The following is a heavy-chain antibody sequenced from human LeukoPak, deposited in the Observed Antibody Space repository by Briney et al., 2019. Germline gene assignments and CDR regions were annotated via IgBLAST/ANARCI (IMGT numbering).Heavy chain of an antibody. CDR2: IKQDGSEK. CDR1: GFTFSNYW. V-gene: IGHV3-7*01. CDR3: ARDLSPSYCSGGSCYVYFDY. D-gene: IGHD2-15*01. J-gene: IGHJ4*02. Sequence: GGSLRLSCAASGFTFSNYWMSWVRQAPGKGLEWVANIKQDGSEKYYVDSVKSRFTISRDNAKNSLYLQMNSLRAEDTAVYYCARDLSPSYCSGGSCYVYFDYWGQGTLVTVSS.